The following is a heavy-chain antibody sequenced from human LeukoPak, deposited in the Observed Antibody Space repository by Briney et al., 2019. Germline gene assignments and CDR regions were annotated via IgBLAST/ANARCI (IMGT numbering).Heavy chain of an antibody. CDR3: ARFDDFGDRFDY. CDR2: IYSGGST. V-gene: IGHV3-66*01. D-gene: IGHD4-17*01. Sequence: GGSLRLSCAASGFTVSSNYMSWVRQAPGKGLEWVSVIYSGGSTYYADSVKGRFTISRDNSKNTLYLQMNSLRAEDTAVYYCARFDDFGDRFDYWGQGTLVTVSS. J-gene: IGHJ4*02. CDR1: GFTVSSNY.